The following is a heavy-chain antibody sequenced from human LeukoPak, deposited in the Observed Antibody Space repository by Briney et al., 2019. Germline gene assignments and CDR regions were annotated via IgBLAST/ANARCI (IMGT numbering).Heavy chain of an antibody. V-gene: IGHV1-2*02. CDR1: GYTFTGYY. J-gene: IGHJ4*02. D-gene: IGHD4-17*01. Sequence: ASVTVSCKASGYTFTGYYMHWVRQAPGQGLEWMGWINPNSGGTNYAQKFQGRVTMTRDTAISTAYMELSRLRSDDTAVYYCATSTVTYLYYFDYWGQGTLVTVSS. CDR3: ATSTVTYLYYFDY. CDR2: INPNSGGT.